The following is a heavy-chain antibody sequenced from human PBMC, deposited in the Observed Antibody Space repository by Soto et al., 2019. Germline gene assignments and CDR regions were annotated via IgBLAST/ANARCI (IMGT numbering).Heavy chain of an antibody. CDR3: SRHEEGRRMVFYGMDV. J-gene: IGHJ6*02. CDR2: VRSKIHNYAT. V-gene: IGHV3-73*02. Sequence: QLVESGGGLVQAGGSLRLSCSASGCTFSRSDLHWVRQAPGKGLEWVGRVRSKIHNYATSFADSVRGRFTISRNDSDNTVSLEMSGLKSEDTALYYCSRHEEGRRMVFYGMDVWGQGTTVTVSS. D-gene: IGHD2-8*01. CDR1: GCTFSRSD.